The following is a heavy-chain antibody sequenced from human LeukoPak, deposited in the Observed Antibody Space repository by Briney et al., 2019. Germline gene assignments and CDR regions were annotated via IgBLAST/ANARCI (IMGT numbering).Heavy chain of an antibody. CDR3: ARVIRRDVYNYDGFDI. Sequence: SETLSLTCAVSGYSISSGYYWGWIRQPPGKGLEWIGSIYHSGSTYYNPSLKSRVTISVDTSKNQFSLTLNSVTAADTAVYFCARVIRRDVYNYDGFDIWGQGTMVTVSS. CDR1: GYSISSGYY. V-gene: IGHV4-38-2*01. J-gene: IGHJ3*02. CDR2: IYHSGST. D-gene: IGHD5-24*01.